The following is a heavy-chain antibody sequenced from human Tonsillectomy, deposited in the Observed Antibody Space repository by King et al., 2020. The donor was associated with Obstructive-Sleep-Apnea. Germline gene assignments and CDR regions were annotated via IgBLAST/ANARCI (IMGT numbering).Heavy chain of an antibody. CDR3: ARDRDVYYYDTSGAKYGMDV. CDR2: IHHSGST. Sequence: QLQESGPGLLKPSETLSLTCTVSGYSISGGYYWGWIRQPPGKGLEWIGSIHHSGSTNYKPSLNSRVTISIDTTRNQFSLRLSCVTAADTAVYYCARDRDVYYYDTSGAKYGMDVWGQGTTVTVSS. CDR1: GYSISGGYY. D-gene: IGHD3-22*01. V-gene: IGHV4-38-2*02. J-gene: IGHJ6*02.